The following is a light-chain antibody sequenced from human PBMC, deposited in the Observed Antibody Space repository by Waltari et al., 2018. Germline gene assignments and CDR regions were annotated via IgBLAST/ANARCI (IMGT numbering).Light chain of an antibody. J-gene: IGKJ4*01. CDR2: AAS. Sequence: EIVLTQSPATLSLSPGERATLSCRASQSVSSYLAWYQQKPGQAPRLLLYAASKRATGIPARVSGSGSGTDFTLTISRLEPEDFAVYYCQQRAGWPTFGGGTKVEIK. V-gene: IGKV3-11*01. CDR3: QQRAGWPT. CDR1: QSVSSY.